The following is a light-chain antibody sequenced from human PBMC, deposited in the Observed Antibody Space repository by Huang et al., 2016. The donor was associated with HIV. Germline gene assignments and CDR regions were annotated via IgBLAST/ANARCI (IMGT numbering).Light chain of an antibody. CDR1: QNARTNF. V-gene: IGKV3-20*01. J-gene: IGKJ1*01. Sequence: EIVLTQSPGTLSLSPGEGATLSCRTSQNARTNFLVWYQQKPGQAPRLLIFGASNRATGIPDRFSGRGSGTDFTLTINRLEAEDSGVYYCHHYGSSWTFGQGTKVEI. CDR3: HHYGSSWT. CDR2: GAS.